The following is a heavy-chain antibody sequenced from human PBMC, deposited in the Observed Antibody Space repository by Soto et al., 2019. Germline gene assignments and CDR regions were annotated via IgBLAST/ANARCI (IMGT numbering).Heavy chain of an antibody. J-gene: IGHJ6*02. CDR2: ISGSGGST. Sequence: PGGSLRLSCAASGFTFSSYAMSWVRQAPGKGLEWVSAISGSGGSTYYADSVKGRFTISRDNSKNTLYLQMNSLRAEDTAVYYCANSGWYRYYYYGMDVWGQGTTVTVSS. V-gene: IGHV3-23*01. CDR1: GFTFSSYA. CDR3: ANSGWYRYYYYGMDV. D-gene: IGHD6-19*01.